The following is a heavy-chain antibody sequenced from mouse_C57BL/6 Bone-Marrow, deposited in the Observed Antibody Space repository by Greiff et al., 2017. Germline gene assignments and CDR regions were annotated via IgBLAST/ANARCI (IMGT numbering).Heavy chain of an antibody. CDR1: GYTFTDYY. D-gene: IGHD1-1*01. CDR3: ANYGSSYDFDY. CDR2: INPYNGGT. Sequence: EVKLQQSGPVLVKPGASVKMSCKASGYTFTDYYMNWVKQSHGKSLEWIGVINPYNGGTSYNQKFKGKATLTVDKSSSTAYMELNSLTSEDSAVYYCANYGSSYDFDYWGQGTTLTVSS. V-gene: IGHV1-19*01. J-gene: IGHJ2*01.